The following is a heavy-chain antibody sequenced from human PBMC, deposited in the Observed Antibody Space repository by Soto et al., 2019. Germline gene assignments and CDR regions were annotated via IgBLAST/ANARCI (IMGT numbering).Heavy chain of an antibody. J-gene: IGHJ4*02. CDR1: GASIYNGGYF. CDR3: ARGLITGSQYSGGWYYFDS. CDR2: ILNSGSP. V-gene: IGHV4-30-2*06. Sequence: SETLSLTCSVSGASIYNGGYFWSWIRQSPGRGLEWIGHILNSGSPYNNPSLKSRVTISVDTSKNQFSLELSSVTAADTAVYYCARGLITGSQYSGGWYYFDSWGQGTQVTVSS. D-gene: IGHD1-26*01.